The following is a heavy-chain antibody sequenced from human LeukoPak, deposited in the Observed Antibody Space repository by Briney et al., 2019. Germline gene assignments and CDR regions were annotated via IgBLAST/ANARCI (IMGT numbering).Heavy chain of an antibody. J-gene: IGHJ5*02. Sequence: SETLSLTCTVSGGSISSYYWSWIRQPPGKGLEWIGYMYYSGSTNYNPSLKSRVTISIDTSKNQFSLKLSSVTAADTAVYYCARRQKLLNGDWGVWFDPWGQGTLVTVSS. CDR2: MYYSGST. V-gene: IGHV4-59*01. CDR3: ARRQKLLNGDWGVWFDP. CDR1: GGSISSYY. D-gene: IGHD3/OR15-3a*01.